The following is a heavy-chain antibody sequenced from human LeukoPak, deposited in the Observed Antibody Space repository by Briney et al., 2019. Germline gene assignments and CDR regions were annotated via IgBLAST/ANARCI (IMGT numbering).Heavy chain of an antibody. CDR2: ISSSGSTI. D-gene: IGHD3-22*01. J-gene: IGHJ3*02. CDR1: GFTFSDYY. CDR3: ARDGMIVVANAFDI. Sequence: GGSLRLSCAAPGFTFSDYYMSWIRQAPGKGLEWVSYISSSGSTIYYADSVKGRFTISRDNAKNSLYLQMNSLRAEDTAVYYCARDGMIVVANAFDIWGQGTMVTVSS. V-gene: IGHV3-11*01.